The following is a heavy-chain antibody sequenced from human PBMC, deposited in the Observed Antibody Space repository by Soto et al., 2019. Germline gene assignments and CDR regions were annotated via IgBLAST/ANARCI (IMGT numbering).Heavy chain of an antibody. CDR2: ISGSGGST. J-gene: IGHJ5*02. CDR1: GFTFSSYA. Sequence: EVQLLESGGGLVQPGGSLRLSCAASGFTFSSYAMSWVRQAPGKGLEWVSAISGSGGSTYYADSVKGRFTISRDNSKNTLYLQMNSLRAEDTAVYYCAKDGGDSSSWYGDNWFDPWGQGTLVTVSS. CDR3: AKDGGDSSSWYGDNWFDP. D-gene: IGHD6-13*01. V-gene: IGHV3-23*01.